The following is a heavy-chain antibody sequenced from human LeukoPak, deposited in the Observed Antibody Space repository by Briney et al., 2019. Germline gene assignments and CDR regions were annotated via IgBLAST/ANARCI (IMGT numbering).Heavy chain of an antibody. D-gene: IGHD3-16*01. V-gene: IGHV4-59*08. J-gene: IGHJ4*02. CDR3: ARVWGDQSSFDY. CDR1: GGSISSYY. CDR2: IYYSGST. Sequence: SETLSLTCTVSGGSISSYYWSWIRQPPGKGLEWIGYIYYSGSTNYNPSLKSRVTISVDTSKNQFSLKLSSVTAADTAMYYCARVWGDQSSFDYWGQGTLVTVSS.